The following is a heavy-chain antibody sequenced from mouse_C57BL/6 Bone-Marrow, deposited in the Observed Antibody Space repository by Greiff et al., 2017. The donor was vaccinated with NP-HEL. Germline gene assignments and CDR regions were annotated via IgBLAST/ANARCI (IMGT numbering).Heavy chain of an antibody. Sequence: EVMLVESGGGLVKPGGSLKLSCAASGFTFSSYAMSWVRQTPEKRLEWVATISDGGSYTYYPDNVKGRFTISRDNAKNNLYLQMSHLKSEDTAMYYCARGDPGTWFAYWGQGTLVTVSA. J-gene: IGHJ3*01. V-gene: IGHV5-4*03. CDR1: GFTFSSYA. CDR3: ARGDPGTWFAY. CDR2: ISDGGSYT.